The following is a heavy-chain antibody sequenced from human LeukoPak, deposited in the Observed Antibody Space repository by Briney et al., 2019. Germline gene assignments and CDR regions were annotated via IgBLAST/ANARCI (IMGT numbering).Heavy chain of an antibody. J-gene: IGHJ4*02. Sequence: GGSLRLSCAASGFTFSSYAMSWVRQAPGKGLEWVSASSGSGGSTYYADSMKGRFTISRDNAKNSLYLQMNSLRADDTAVYYCARDLEMGSNGAYWGQGTLVTVSS. CDR3: ARDLEMGSNGAY. CDR2: SSGSGGST. D-gene: IGHD1-26*01. CDR1: GFTFSSYA. V-gene: IGHV3-23*01.